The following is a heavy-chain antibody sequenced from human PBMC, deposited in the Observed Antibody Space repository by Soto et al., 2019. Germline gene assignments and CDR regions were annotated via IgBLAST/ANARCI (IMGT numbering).Heavy chain of an antibody. D-gene: IGHD6-13*01. CDR1: GFTFSNAW. CDR2: IKSKTDGGTT. V-gene: IGHV3-15*07. CDR3: TKVLPAAGSAYYYGMDV. Sequence: GGSLRLSCAASGFTFSNAWMNWVRQAPGKGLEWVGRIKSKTDGGTTDYAAPVKGRFTISRDDSKNTLYLQMNSLKTEDPAVYYCTKVLPAAGSAYYYGMDVWAKGPRSPSP. J-gene: IGHJ6*02.